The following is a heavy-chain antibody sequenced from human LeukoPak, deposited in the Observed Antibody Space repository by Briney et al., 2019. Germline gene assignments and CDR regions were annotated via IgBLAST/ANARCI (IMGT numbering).Heavy chain of an antibody. V-gene: IGHV1-69*10. CDR3: ARVWSYYYDSSGDIDY. CDR1: GGTFSSYA. Sequence: VKVSCKACGGTFSSYAISWVRQAPGQGLEGMGRIIPILGIANYAQKFQGRVTITADKSTSTAYMELSSLRSEDTAVYYCARVWSYYYDSSGDIDYWGQGTLVTVSS. D-gene: IGHD3-22*01. CDR2: IIPILGIA. J-gene: IGHJ4*02.